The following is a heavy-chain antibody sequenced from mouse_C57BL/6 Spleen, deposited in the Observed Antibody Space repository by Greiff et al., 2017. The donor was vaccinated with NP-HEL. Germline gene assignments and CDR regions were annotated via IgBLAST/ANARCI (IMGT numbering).Heavy chain of an antibody. V-gene: IGHV1-64*01. J-gene: IGHJ2*01. D-gene: IGHD1-1*01. Sequence: VQLQQSGAELVKPGASVKLSCKASGYTFTSYCMHWVKQRPGQGLEWIGMIHPNSGSTNYNEKFKSMATLTVDKSSSAAYMLLSSLSSEDSAVYYCARRVSFVTTVLFDYWGQGTTLTVSS. CDR2: IHPNSGST. CDR1: GYTFTSYC. CDR3: ARRVSFVTTVLFDY.